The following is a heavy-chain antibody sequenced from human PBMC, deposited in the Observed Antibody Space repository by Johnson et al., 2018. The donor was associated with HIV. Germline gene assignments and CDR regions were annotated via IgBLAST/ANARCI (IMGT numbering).Heavy chain of an antibody. CDR3: AKERYMGSTTLADAFDM. V-gene: IGHV3-30*18. CDR1: GFTLSRYG. Sequence: QVQPVESGGGVVQPARSLRHSCSASGFTLSRYGIHWVRQAPGKGPEWVAVISYDGSNKYYAASVKGRLTISRDNSKNKLFRQMNSLRAEDTAVYYCAKERYMGSTTLADAFDMWGQGTMVTVSS. D-gene: IGHD1-26*01. J-gene: IGHJ3*02. CDR2: ISYDGSNK.